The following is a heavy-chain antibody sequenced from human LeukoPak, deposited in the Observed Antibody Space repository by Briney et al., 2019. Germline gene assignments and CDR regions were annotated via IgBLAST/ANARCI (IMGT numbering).Heavy chain of an antibody. V-gene: IGHV3-30*18. D-gene: IGHD3-22*01. CDR1: GFTFSSYG. CDR2: ISYDGSNK. CDR3: AKDMVDYYDSSGSYGMDL. Sequence: GGSLRLSCAASGFTFSSYGMHWVRQAPGKGLEWVAVISYDGSNKYYADSVKGRFTISRDNSKNTLYLQMNSLRAEDTAVYYCAKDMVDYYDSSGSYGMDLWGQGTTVTVSS. J-gene: IGHJ6*02.